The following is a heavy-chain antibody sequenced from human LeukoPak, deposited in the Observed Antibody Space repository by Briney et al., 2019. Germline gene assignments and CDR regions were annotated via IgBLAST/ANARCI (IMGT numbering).Heavy chain of an antibody. Sequence: ASVKVSCKASGYTFTGYYMHWVRQAPGQGLEWMGWINPNSGGTNYAQKFQGRVTMTRDTSTSTAYMELSRLRSDDTAVYYCARDRIELLLNSFDYWGQGTLVTVSS. CDR3: ARDRIELLLNSFDY. CDR1: GYTFTGYY. J-gene: IGHJ4*02. V-gene: IGHV1-2*02. D-gene: IGHD1-26*01. CDR2: INPNSGGT.